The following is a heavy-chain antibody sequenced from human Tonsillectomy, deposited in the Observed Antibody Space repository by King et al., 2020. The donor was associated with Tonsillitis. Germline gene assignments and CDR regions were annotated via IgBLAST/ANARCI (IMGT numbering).Heavy chain of an antibody. CDR2: INHSGST. D-gene: IGHD3-22*01. V-gene: IGHV4-34*01. J-gene: IGHJ6*03. CDR1: GGSFVGYY. Sequence: HVQLQQWGAGLLKPSETLSLTCAVSGGSFVGYYWSWIRQPPGRGLEWIGEINHSGSTNYNPSLKSRVTISIDTSKNQFSLKLSSVTAADTAVYYCARGRYYDSSGYFYYYYYMDVWGKGTTVTVSS. CDR3: ARGRYYDSSGYFYYYYYMDV.